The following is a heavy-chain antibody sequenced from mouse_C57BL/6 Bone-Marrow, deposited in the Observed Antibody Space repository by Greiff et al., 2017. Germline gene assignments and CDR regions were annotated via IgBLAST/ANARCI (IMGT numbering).Heavy chain of an antibody. CDR2: IDPSDSYT. J-gene: IGHJ4*01. V-gene: IGHV1-50*01. CDR3: ARVATKNAMDY. Sequence: VQLQQPGAELVKPGASVKLSCKASGYTFTSYWMQWVKQRPGQGLEWIGEIDPSDSYTNYNQKFKGKATLTVDKSSSTAYMQLSSLTSEDSAVYYCARVATKNAMDYWGQGTSVTVSS. D-gene: IGHD1-1*01. CDR1: GYTFTSYW.